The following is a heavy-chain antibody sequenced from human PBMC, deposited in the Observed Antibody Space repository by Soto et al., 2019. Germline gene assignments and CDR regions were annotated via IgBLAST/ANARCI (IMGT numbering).Heavy chain of an antibody. CDR3: AKDSGYSGYDVYDYYYGMDV. Sequence: LLVESGGGVVQPGRSLRLSCAASGFTFSLYGLHWVRQAPGKGLEWVAVTSYDGNNTYYADSVKGRFTISRDNSKKSLYLQMNSLRAEDTAVYYCAKDSGYSGYDVYDYYYGMDVWGQGTTVTVSS. D-gene: IGHD5-12*01. CDR1: GFTFSLYG. J-gene: IGHJ6*02. V-gene: IGHV3-30*18. CDR2: TSYDGNNT.